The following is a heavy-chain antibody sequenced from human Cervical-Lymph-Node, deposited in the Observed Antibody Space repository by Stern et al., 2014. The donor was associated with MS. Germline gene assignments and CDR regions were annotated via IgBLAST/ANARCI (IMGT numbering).Heavy chain of an antibody. D-gene: IGHD2-2*01. CDR2: ISVYNDYT. J-gene: IGHJ6*02. V-gene: IGHV1-18*01. CDR1: GYTFSSYG. CDR3: AREGYCSSSSCHGYGTQSHSFYGMGV. Sequence: VQLVQSGAEVKKPGASVKVSCRASGYTFSSYGITWVRQAPGQGLEWMGWISVYNDYTTYAQKFQGRVTMNADTSTNTSYMELRSLRSDDTAIYYCAREGYCSSSSCHGYGTQSHSFYGMGVWGQGTTVTVSS.